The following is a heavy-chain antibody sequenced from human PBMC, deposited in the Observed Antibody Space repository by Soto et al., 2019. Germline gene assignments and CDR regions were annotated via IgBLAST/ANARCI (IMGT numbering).Heavy chain of an antibody. D-gene: IGHD2-21*01. V-gene: IGHV3-33*01. Sequence: GGSLRLSCAASGFTFSGYGMHWVRQAPGKGLEWVAVISYDGSNKYYADSVKGRFTISRDISKNTLYLQMNSLRAEDTAVYYCARDYSYYFDYWGQGTLVTVSS. J-gene: IGHJ4*02. CDR1: GFTFSGYG. CDR3: ARDYSYYFDY. CDR2: ISYDGSNK.